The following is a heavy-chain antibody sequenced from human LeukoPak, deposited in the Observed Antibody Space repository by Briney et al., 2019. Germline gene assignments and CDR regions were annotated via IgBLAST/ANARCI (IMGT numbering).Heavy chain of an antibody. CDR1: GGSISSGSYY. Sequence: PSETLSLTCTVSGGSISSGSYYWGWIRQPPGKGLEWIGSIYYSGSTYYNPSLKSRVTISVDTSKNQFSLKLSSVTAADTAVYYCAREVPNYYGSGSYYNRYYYYYYMDVWGKGTTVTISS. J-gene: IGHJ6*03. CDR3: AREVPNYYGSGSYYNRYYYYYYMDV. D-gene: IGHD3-10*01. CDR2: IYYSGST. V-gene: IGHV4-39*07.